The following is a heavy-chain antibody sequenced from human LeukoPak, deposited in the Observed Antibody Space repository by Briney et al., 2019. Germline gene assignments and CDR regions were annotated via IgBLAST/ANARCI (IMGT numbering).Heavy chain of an antibody. J-gene: IGHJ3*02. CDR2: IHYTGTT. D-gene: IGHD3-22*01. Sequence: SETLSLTCTVSGGSISGSTFYWAWIRQPPGKGLEWIGNIHYTGTTYYNPSLKSRVTISVDTSKNQFSLKLSSVTVADTAVYYCARTYYDSSDIYAFDIWGQGTMVTVSS. CDR1: GGSISGSTFY. V-gene: IGHV4-39*01. CDR3: ARTYYDSSDIYAFDI.